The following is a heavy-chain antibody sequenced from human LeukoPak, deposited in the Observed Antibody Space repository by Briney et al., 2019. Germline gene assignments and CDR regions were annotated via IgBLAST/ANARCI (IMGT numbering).Heavy chain of an antibody. Sequence: GASVKVSCKASGYTFTGYYMHWVRQAPGQGLEWMGWINPNSGGTNCAQKFQGRVTMTRDTSISTAYMELSRLRSDDTAVYYYARMAGAPWVYYYGMDVWGQGTTVTVSS. CDR2: INPNSGGT. CDR1: GYTFTGYY. J-gene: IGHJ6*02. V-gene: IGHV1-2*02. CDR3: ARMAGAPWVYYYGMDV. D-gene: IGHD1-26*01.